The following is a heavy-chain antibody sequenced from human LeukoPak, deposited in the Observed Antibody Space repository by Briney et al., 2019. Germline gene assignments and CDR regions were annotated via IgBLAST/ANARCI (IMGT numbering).Heavy chain of an antibody. Sequence: SGTLSLTCAVSGGSISSSNWWSWVRQPPGKGLEWIGSAYYNGISYYNPSLKSRVTISLDTPKNQFSLKLRSVTAADTAVYHCAKYIVGTMEDFWGQGTLVTVSS. CDR2: AYYNGIS. CDR3: AKYIVGTMEDF. J-gene: IGHJ4*02. V-gene: IGHV4-4*02. CDR1: GGSISSSNW. D-gene: IGHD5-12*01.